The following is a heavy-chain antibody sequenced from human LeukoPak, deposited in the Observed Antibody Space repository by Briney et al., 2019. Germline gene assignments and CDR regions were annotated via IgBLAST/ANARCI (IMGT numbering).Heavy chain of an antibody. CDR2: IIPIFGTA. J-gene: IGHJ3*02. CDR3: AREIRDFVVVPAAPSAAFDI. CDR1: GGTFSSYA. Sequence: SVKVSCKASGGTFSSYAISWVRQAPGQGLEWMGGIIPIFGTANYAQKFQGRVTITTDESTSTAYMELSSPRSEDTAVYYCAREIRDFVVVPAAPSAAFDIWGQGTMVTVSS. D-gene: IGHD2-2*01. V-gene: IGHV1-69*05.